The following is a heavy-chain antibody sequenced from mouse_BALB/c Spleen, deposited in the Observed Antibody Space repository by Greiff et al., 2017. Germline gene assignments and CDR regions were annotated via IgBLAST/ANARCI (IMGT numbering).Heavy chain of an antibody. CDR3: ARDNDGYYY. CDR1: GFTFTDYY. V-gene: IGHV7-3*02. Sequence: DVKLVESGGGLVQPGGSLRLSCATSGFTFTDYYMSWVRQPPGKALEWLGFIRNKANGYTTEYSASVKGRFTISRDNSQSILYLQMNTLRAEDSATYYCARDNDGYYYWGQGTTLTVSS. CDR2: IRNKANGYTT. D-gene: IGHD2-3*01. J-gene: IGHJ2*01.